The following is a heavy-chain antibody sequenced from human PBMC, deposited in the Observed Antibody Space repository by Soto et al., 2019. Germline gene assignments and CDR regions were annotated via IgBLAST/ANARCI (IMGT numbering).Heavy chain of an antibody. CDR1: GFTFSSYA. D-gene: IGHD6-19*01. V-gene: IGHV3-23*01. CDR2: ISGSGGST. J-gene: IGHJ4*02. Sequence: EVQLLESGGGLVQPGGSLRLSCAASGFTFSSYAMSWVRQAPGKGLKWVSAISGSGGSTYYADSVKGRFTISRDNSKNTLYLQMNSLRAEDTAVYYCAKVLYSSGWPFDYWGQGTLVTVSS. CDR3: AKVLYSSGWPFDY.